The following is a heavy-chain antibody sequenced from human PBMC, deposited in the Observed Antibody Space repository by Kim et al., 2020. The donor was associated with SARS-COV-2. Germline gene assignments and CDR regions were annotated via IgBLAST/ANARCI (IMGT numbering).Heavy chain of an antibody. V-gene: IGHV1-8*01. J-gene: IGHJ4*02. CDR1: GYTFTSYD. Sequence: ASVKVSCKASGYTFTSYDINWVRQATGQGLEWMGWMNPNSGNTGYAQKFQGRVTMTRNTSISTAYMELSSLRSEDTAVYYCARSRASKYYDIFIFDYWGQGTLVTVSS. D-gene: IGHD3-9*01. CDR2: MNPNSGNT. CDR3: ARSRASKYYDIFIFDY.